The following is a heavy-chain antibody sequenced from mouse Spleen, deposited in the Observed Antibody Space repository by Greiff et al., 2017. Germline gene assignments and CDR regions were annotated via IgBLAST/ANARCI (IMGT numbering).Heavy chain of an antibody. CDR3: ARGGRLLLDAMDY. CDR1: GFTFSSYG. Sequence: EVKLVESGGGLVQPGGSLKLSCAASGFTFSSYGMSWVRQTPDKRLELVATINSNGGSTYYPDSVKGRFTISRDNAKNTLYLQMSSLKSEDTAMYYCARGGRLLLDAMDYWGQGTSVTVSS. V-gene: IGHV5-6-3*01. CDR2: INSNGGST. J-gene: IGHJ4*01. D-gene: IGHD2-3*01.